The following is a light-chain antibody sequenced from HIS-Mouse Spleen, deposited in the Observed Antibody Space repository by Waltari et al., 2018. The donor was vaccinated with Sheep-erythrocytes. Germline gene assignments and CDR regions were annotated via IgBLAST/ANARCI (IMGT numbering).Light chain of an antibody. J-gene: IGLJ1*01. CDR2: DVS. CDR3: CSYAGSYNHV. CDR1: SSDVAGSHN. V-gene: IGLV2-11*01. Sequence: QSALTQPRSVSGSPGQSVTISCTGTSSDVAGSHNFSRYQQHPGKAPKLMIYDVSKRPSGVPDRFSGSKSGNTASLTISGLQAEDEADYYCCSYAGSYNHVFATGTKVTVL.